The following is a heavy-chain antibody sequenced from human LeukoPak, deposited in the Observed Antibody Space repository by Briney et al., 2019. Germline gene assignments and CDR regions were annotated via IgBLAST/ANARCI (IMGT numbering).Heavy chain of an antibody. D-gene: IGHD6-13*01. CDR3: TRGGYEGFDP. CDR1: GFTFGSYD. V-gene: IGHV3-13*05. Sequence: GGSLRLSCAASGFTFGSYDMHWVRQPTGKGLEWVSVIGKAGGPYYAGSVKGRFTISKENAKNSLYLQMNRLRAGDKAVYYCTRGGYEGFDPWGEGTLVTVSS. J-gene: IGHJ5*02. CDR2: IGKAGGP.